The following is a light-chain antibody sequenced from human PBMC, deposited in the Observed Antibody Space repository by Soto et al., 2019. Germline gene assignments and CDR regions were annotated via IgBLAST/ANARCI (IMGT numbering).Light chain of an antibody. CDR2: GAS. CDR1: QIVTSNY. V-gene: IGKV3-20*01. CDR3: QQYGSSPGT. J-gene: IGKJ1*01. Sequence: EIVLTQSPGTLSSSPGERATLSCRASQIVTSNYLAWYQQKRGQAPRLLIWGASIRATGLPDRFSGGGSGTDFTLTISRLEAEDFAVYHCQQYGSSPGTFGQGTKVDIK.